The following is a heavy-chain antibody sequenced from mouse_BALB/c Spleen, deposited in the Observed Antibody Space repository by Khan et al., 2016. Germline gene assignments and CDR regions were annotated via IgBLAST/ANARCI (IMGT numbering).Heavy chain of an antibody. CDR1: GYIFTTYL. CDR2: INPSSGYT. V-gene: IGHV1-4*02. D-gene: IGHD1-1*02. Sequence: QVQLQQSAAELARPGASVKMSCKASGYIFTTYLMYSVKQRPGQGLEWIGHINPSSGYTEHNQKFKDKTTLTADKSSSTAYMQLSSLTSEDSAVYYCARSRWDYFAYWGQGTTLTVSS. CDR3: ARSRWDYFAY. J-gene: IGHJ2*01.